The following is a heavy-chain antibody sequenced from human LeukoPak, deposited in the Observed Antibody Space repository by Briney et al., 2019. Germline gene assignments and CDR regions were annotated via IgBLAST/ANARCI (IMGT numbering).Heavy chain of an antibody. CDR2: IRYDGSNK. CDR3: AKDRGAQLWPYYFDY. V-gene: IGHV3-30*02. D-gene: IGHD5-18*01. J-gene: IGHJ4*02. Sequence: PGGSLRLSCAASGFTFSSYGMHWVRQAPGKGLEGVAFIRYDGSNKYYADSVKGRFTISRDNSKNTLYLQMNSLRAEDTAVYYCAKDRGAQLWPYYFDYWGQGTLVTVSS. CDR1: GFTFSSYG.